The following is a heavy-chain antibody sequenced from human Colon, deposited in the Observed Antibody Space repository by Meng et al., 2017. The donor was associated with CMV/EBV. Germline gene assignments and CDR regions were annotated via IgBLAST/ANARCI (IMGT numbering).Heavy chain of an antibody. V-gene: IGHV4-39*07. CDR2: IFYTGDT. CDR3: ARAQLGFRLGELSH. J-gene: IGHJ4*02. Sequence: SETLSLTCTVSGGSISITSYYWAWIRQSPGEGLDWIGSIFYTGDTQYNPSLKSRVSLSVDTSKHQFSLHVTSVTAADTAIYYCARAQLGFRLGELSHWGQGMLVTVSS. D-gene: IGHD3-10*01. CDR1: GGSISITSYY.